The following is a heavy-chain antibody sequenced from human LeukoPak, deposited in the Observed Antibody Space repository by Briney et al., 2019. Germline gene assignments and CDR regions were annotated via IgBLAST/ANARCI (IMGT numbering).Heavy chain of an antibody. J-gene: IGHJ5*02. V-gene: IGHV3-23*01. CDR2: ISGSGGST. D-gene: IGHD2-15*01. CDR3: AKVYSPASTPINWFDP. Sequence: PGGSLRLSCAASGFTFSSYGLSWVRQAPGKGLEWVSGISGSGGSTNYADSVKGRFTISRDNSKNTLYLQMNSLRAEDTAVYYCAKVYSPASTPINWFDPWGQGTLVTVSS. CDR1: GFTFSSYG.